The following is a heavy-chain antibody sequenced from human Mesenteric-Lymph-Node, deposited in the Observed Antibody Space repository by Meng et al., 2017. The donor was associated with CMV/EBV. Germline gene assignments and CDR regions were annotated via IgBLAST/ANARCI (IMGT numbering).Heavy chain of an antibody. Sequence: KDTGGTFRSYGISWVRQAPGQGLEWMGRIIPTLGLANYAQKFQGRVTITADRPTSTAYMELSNVRADDTAIYYCARDGGDAGMWRDYWGQGTLVTVSS. V-gene: IGHV1-69*04. CDR2: IIPTLGLA. J-gene: IGHJ4*02. CDR3: ARDGGDAGMWRDY. D-gene: IGHD3-16*01. CDR1: GGTFRSYG.